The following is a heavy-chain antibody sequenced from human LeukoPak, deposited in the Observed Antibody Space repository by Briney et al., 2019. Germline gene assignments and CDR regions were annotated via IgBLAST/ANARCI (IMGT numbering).Heavy chain of an antibody. D-gene: IGHD1-26*01. CDR3: ARQGELAIDY. CDR2: IYNTGRT. J-gene: IGHJ4*02. Sequence: TSETLSLTCTVSGGSITNYYWSWLRQSPGKGLEWIGFIYNTGRTNYNPSLQSRVTMSIDTSKNQFSLKLSSVTAADTAVYYCARQGELAIDYWGQGTLVTVSS. V-gene: IGHV4-59*08. CDR1: GGSITNYY.